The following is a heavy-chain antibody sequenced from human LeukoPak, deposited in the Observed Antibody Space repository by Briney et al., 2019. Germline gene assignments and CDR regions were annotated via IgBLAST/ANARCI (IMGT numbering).Heavy chain of an antibody. V-gene: IGHV5-51*01. CDR1: GYSFTSYW. CDR2: IYPGDSDT. Sequence: GESLKISCKGSGYSFTSYWIGWVRQMPGKGLEWMGIIYPGDSDTRYSPSFQGQVTISADKSISTAYLQWSRLKASDTAMYYCARQVPAATNWFDPWGQGTLVTVSS. CDR3: ARQVPAATNWFDP. D-gene: IGHD2-2*01. J-gene: IGHJ5*02.